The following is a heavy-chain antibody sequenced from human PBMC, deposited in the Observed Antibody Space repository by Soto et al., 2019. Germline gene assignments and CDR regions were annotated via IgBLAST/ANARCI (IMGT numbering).Heavy chain of an antibody. Sequence: GGSLRLSCAASGFTFSSYWMSWVRQAPGKGLEWVANIKQDGSEKYYVDSVKGRFTISRDNAKNSLYLQMNSLGAEDTAVYYCARDGGGEQLGLTNFDYWGQGTLVTVSS. V-gene: IGHV3-7*01. D-gene: IGHD6-6*01. CDR3: ARDGGGEQLGLTNFDY. J-gene: IGHJ4*02. CDR2: IKQDGSEK. CDR1: GFTFSSYW.